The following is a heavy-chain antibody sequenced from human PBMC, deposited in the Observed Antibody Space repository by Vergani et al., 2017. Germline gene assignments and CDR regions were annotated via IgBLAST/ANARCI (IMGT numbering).Heavy chain of an antibody. D-gene: IGHD4-11*01. CDR3: ARQRSTVKGLLDNNYGMDV. V-gene: IGHV4-39*01. Sequence: QLQLQESGPGLVKPSETLSLTCTVSGDSISSSSYFWGWIRRPPGRGPEWIGSIYYSGITYYNPSLKSRVTISVDTSKNQFSLKLSSVTAADTTVYYCARQRSTVKGLLDNNYGMDVWGQGTTVTVSS. CDR1: GDSISSSSYF. J-gene: IGHJ6*02. CDR2: IYYSGIT.